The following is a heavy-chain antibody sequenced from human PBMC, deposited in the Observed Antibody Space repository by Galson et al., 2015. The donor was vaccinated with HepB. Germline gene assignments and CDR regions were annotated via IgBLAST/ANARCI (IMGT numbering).Heavy chain of an antibody. Sequence: SLRLSCAASGFSFRNHGMHWVRQAPGKGLEWVAVIWFDGSKKEYADSVQGRFTISRDNSKKTLYLQMNGLRAENTAVYFCARDTYEFENTGYYKTNWFDPWGQGTLVTVSA. D-gene: IGHD3-9*01. CDR1: GFSFRNHG. V-gene: IGHV3-33*01. CDR2: IWFDGSKK. CDR3: ARDTYEFENTGYYKTNWFDP. J-gene: IGHJ5*02.